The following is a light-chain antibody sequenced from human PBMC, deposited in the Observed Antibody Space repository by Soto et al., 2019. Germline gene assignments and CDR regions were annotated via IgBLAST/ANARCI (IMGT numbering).Light chain of an antibody. Sequence: IVCTQSPDTLSFSPGESSTLSCRASQSVVSSFLAWFQQRPGQAPRLLIYGASNRATGIPARFSGSGSGTDFTLTISNLEPEDFAVYYCQQHSHWPPWTFGQGTKVDIK. CDR2: GAS. CDR1: QSVVSSF. V-gene: IGKV3-11*01. CDR3: QQHSHWPPWT. J-gene: IGKJ1*01.